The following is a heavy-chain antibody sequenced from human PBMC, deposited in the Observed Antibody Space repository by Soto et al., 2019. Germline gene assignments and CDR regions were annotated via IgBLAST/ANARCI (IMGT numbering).Heavy chain of an antibody. CDR1: GFTFSSYA. CDR2: ISGSGGST. CDR3: AKERHYDILTGYYEDY. Sequence: GGSLRLSCAASGFTFSSYAMSWVRQAPGKGLEWVSAISGSGGSTYYADSVKGRFTISRDNSKNTLYLQMNSLRAEDTAVYYCAKERHYDILTGYYEDYWGQGTLVTVSS. D-gene: IGHD3-9*01. V-gene: IGHV3-23*01. J-gene: IGHJ4*02.